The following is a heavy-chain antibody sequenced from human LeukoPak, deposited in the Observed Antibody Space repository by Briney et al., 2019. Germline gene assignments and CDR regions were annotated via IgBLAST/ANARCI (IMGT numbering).Heavy chain of an antibody. CDR1: GFTFSSYS. D-gene: IGHD2-2*01. Sequence: GGSLRLSCAASGFTFSSYSMNWVRQAPGKGLEWVSSISSSSSYIYYADSVKGRFTISRDNAKNSLYLQMNSLRAEDTAVYYCARESPYLGYCSSTSCYEGFDYWGQGTLVTVSS. CDR2: ISSSSSYI. V-gene: IGHV3-21*04. CDR3: ARESPYLGYCSSTSCYEGFDY. J-gene: IGHJ4*02.